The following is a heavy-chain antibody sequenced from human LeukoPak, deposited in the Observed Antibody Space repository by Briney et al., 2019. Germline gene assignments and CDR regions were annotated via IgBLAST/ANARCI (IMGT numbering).Heavy chain of an antibody. D-gene: IGHD1-1*01. Sequence: QSGGSLRLSCAASGFTFSSYAMSWVRQAPGKGLEWVSAISGSGGSTYYADSVKGRFTISRDNSKNTLYLQMNSLRAEDTAVYYCAKDWLERRGSNYFDYWGQGTLVTVSS. V-gene: IGHV3-23*01. CDR3: AKDWLERRGSNYFDY. J-gene: IGHJ4*02. CDR2: ISGSGGST. CDR1: GFTFSSYA.